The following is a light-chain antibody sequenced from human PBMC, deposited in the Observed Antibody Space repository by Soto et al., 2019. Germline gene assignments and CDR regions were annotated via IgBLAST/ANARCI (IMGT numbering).Light chain of an antibody. CDR2: GNN. CDR3: QAWDSNSVV. V-gene: IGLV1-40*01. Sequence: QSVLTQPPSVSGAPGQRVTISCTGSSSNIGAGYAVHWYQQLPGTAPKRLIYGNNNRPSGVTDRFSGSKSGTSASLAITGLQAEDEADYYCQAWDSNSVVFGGGTKLTVL. CDR1: SSNIGAGYA. J-gene: IGLJ2*01.